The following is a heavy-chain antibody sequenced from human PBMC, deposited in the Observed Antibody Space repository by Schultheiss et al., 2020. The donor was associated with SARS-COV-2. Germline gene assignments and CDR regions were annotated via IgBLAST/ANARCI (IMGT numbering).Heavy chain of an antibody. V-gene: IGHV4-59*12. J-gene: IGHJ4*02. CDR1: GGSISSYY. CDR3: AREYSSGWSDY. Sequence: SETLSLTCTVSGGSISSYYWSWIRQPPGKGLEWIGYIYYSGSTNYNPSLKSRVTISVDTSKNQFSLKLSSVTAADTAVYYCAREYSSGWSDYWGQGTLVTVSS. D-gene: IGHD6-19*01. CDR2: IYYSGST.